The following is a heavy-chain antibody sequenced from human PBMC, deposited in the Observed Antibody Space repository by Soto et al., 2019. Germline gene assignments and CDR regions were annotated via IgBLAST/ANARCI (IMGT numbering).Heavy chain of an antibody. CDR3: ARCSEGSSNPYYYYYYGMDV. J-gene: IGHJ6*02. Sequence: QVQLVQSGAEVKKPGSSVKVSCKASGGTFSSYAISWVRQAPGQGLEWMGGIIPIFGTANYAQKFQGRVTITVDESTSTAYMELSSLRSEDTAVYYCARCSEGSSNPYYYYYYGMDVWGQGTTVTVSS. D-gene: IGHD4-4*01. CDR1: GGTFSSYA. V-gene: IGHV1-69*01. CDR2: IIPIFGTA.